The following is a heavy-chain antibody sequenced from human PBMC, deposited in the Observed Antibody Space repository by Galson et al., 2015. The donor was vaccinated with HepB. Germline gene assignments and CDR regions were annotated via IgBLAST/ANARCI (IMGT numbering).Heavy chain of an antibody. Sequence: PALVKPTQTLTLTCTFSGFSLITRGVGVGWIRQPPGKALEWLAIIYWDNDDRYSPSLKSRLTITKDTSKNQVVLTMANMDPVDTATYFCAHIVITFGGVLGDDAFDICGQGTMVTVSS. CDR3: AHIVITFGGVLGDDAFDI. V-gene: IGHV2-5*02. D-gene: IGHD3-16*02. CDR1: GFSLITRGVG. CDR2: IYWDNDD. J-gene: IGHJ3*02.